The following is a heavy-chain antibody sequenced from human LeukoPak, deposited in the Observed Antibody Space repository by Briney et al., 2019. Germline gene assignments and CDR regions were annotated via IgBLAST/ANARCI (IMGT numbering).Heavy chain of an antibody. Sequence: ASVKVSCEASGYTFTGYYMHWVRQAPGQGLEWMGGIIPIFGTPNYAQKFQGRLTITADKSTSTAYMELSSLRSEDTAVYFCARGGPPGYYYDYYMDVWGKGTTVTISS. V-gene: IGHV1-69*06. CDR3: ARGGPPGYYYDYYMDV. J-gene: IGHJ6*03. CDR2: IIPIFGTP. CDR1: GYTFTGYY.